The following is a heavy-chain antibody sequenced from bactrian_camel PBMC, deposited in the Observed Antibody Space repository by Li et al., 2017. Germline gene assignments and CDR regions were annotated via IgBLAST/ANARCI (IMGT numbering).Heavy chain of an antibody. Sequence: VQLVESGGGSVQTGGSLRLSCVASGSTDNIKYTGWFRQAPGKGLEWVSTINSGGGSTYYLDSVKGRFTISQDNAKNTVYLQMNSLKPEDTAMYYCAACSGRACSLHRPDAYNYWGQGTQVTVS. CDR3: AACSGRACSLHRPDAYNY. V-gene: IGHV3S40*01. CDR2: INSGGGST. J-gene: IGHJ4*01. CDR1: GSTDNIKY. D-gene: IGHD2*01.